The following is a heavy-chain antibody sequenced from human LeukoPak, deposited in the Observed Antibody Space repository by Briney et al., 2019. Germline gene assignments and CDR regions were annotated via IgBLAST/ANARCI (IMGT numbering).Heavy chain of an antibody. D-gene: IGHD5-18*01. J-gene: IGHJ4*02. CDR1: GGSFSGYY. CDR3: ARAYRAHQTFHSYHFFDF. CDR2: INHYGST. V-gene: IGHV4-34*01. Sequence: SETLSLTCAVYGGSFSGYYWNWIRQPPGKGLEWIGEINHYGSTKYSPSLKSRVTISGDTSKNQFSLRLNSVTAADTAVYYCARAYRAHQTFHSYHFFDFWGRGTLVTVSS.